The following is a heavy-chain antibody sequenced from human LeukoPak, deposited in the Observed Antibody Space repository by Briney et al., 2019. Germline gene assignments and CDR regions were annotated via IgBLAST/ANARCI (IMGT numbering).Heavy chain of an antibody. CDR2: FSPGGGST. D-gene: IGHD3-22*01. CDR1: GYTFTGYY. J-gene: IGHJ3*02. V-gene: IGHV1-46*01. Sequence: ASVKVPCKASGYTFTGYYMHWMRQARGQGLEWMGTFSPGGGSTTYAQKFQGRVTMTRDMSTTTVYMELSSLRSEDTAVYYCARDFGGYYDSRGEAFDIWGQGTMVSVSS. CDR3: ARDFGGYYDSRGEAFDI.